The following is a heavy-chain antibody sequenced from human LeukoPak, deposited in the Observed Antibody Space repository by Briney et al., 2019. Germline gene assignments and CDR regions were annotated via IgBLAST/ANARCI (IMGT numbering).Heavy chain of an antibody. D-gene: IGHD5-12*01. CDR1: GFSLTTYS. Sequence: GGSLRLSCAASGFSLTTYSMNWVRQAPGKGPEWVSYISSSSSTVYYADSVKGRFTVSRDNVKNSLYLQMNSLRDEDTAVYYCXRDXFGYSDRGFDPWGQGTLVTVSS. J-gene: IGHJ5*02. CDR3: XRDXFGYSDRGFDP. V-gene: IGHV3-48*02. CDR2: ISSSSSTV.